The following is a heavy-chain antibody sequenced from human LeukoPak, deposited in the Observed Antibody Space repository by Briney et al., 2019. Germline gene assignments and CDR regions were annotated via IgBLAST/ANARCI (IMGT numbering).Heavy chain of an antibody. D-gene: IGHD1-26*01. V-gene: IGHV3-7*01. J-gene: IGHJ3*02. Sequence: GGSLRLSCEASGFTFKNYWMSWVRQAPGKGLEWVANIKPDGSAKYYVDSLKGRFTISRDNVENSLYLEINSLRSEDTAVYYCARDGAYSGSYRAAFDIWGQGTMVTVSS. CDR1: GFTFKNYW. CDR2: IKPDGSAK. CDR3: ARDGAYSGSYRAAFDI.